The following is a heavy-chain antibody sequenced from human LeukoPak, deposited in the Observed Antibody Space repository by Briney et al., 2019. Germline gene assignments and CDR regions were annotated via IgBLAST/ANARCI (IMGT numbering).Heavy chain of an antibody. CDR2: IKSKTHGGTT. D-gene: IGHD3-22*01. Sequence: WGSLRLSCAASGFTVSSSYMSWVRQAPGKGLEWVGRIKSKTHGGTTDYAAPVKGRFTISRDDSKNTLYLHMSSLKTDDTAVYYCAKYDTPNDFDIWGQGTFVSASS. J-gene: IGHJ3*02. V-gene: IGHV3-15*01. CDR3: AKYDTPNDFDI. CDR1: GFTVSSSY.